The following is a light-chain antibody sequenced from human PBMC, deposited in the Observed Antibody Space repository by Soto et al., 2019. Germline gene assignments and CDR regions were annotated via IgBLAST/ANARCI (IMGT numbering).Light chain of an antibody. V-gene: IGKV1-5*01. Sequence: DIEMTQSPSTLSASVGGRVNITCRASQSIGTWLAWYQQKPGKAPNLLIYDASSLNSGVPSRFSGSGSGTEFTLTITSLQPDDFATYYCQQYNTYLYTFGQGTRLEIK. CDR2: DAS. J-gene: IGKJ5*01. CDR3: QQYNTYLYT. CDR1: QSIGTW.